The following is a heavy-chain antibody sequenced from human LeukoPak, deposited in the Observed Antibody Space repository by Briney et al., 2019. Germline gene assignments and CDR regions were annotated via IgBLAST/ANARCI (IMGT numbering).Heavy chain of an antibody. CDR2: ISAYNGNT. CDR3: ASQTTWDWFDP. CDR1: GYTFTSYG. V-gene: IGHV1-18*01. Sequence: ASVKASCKASGYTFTSYGISWVRQAPGRGLEWMGWISAYNGNTNYAQKLQGRVTMTTDTSTSTAYMELRSLRSDDTAVYYCASQTTWDWFDPWGQGTLVTVSS. D-gene: IGHD4-17*01. J-gene: IGHJ5*02.